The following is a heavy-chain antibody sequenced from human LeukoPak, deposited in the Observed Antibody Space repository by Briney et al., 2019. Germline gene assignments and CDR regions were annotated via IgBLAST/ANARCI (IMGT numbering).Heavy chain of an antibody. CDR1: GFTFSSYS. CDR3: ARDPYSTIWGAFDI. D-gene: IGHD6-13*01. CDR2: ISSASSYI. Sequence: GGSLRLSCAASGFTFSSYSMNWVRQAPGKGLEWVSSISSASSYISYEDSVRGRFTITRDNAKNSMHLLMNSLRAEDTAVYYCARDPYSTIWGAFDIWGQGTMVTVSS. V-gene: IGHV3-21*01. J-gene: IGHJ3*02.